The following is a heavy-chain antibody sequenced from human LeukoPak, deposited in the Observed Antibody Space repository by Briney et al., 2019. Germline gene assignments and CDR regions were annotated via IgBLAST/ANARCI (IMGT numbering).Heavy chain of an antibody. V-gene: IGHV3-33*01. CDR2: IWYDGSNK. J-gene: IGHJ4*02. D-gene: IGHD3-16*01. CDR1: GFTFSSYG. CDR3: ARDRGSYASVDY. Sequence: PGGSLRLSCAASGFTFSSYGMHWVRQAPGKGLERVAVIWYDGSNKYYADSVKGRFTISRDNSKNTLYLQMNSLRAEDTAVYYCARDRGSYASVDYWGQGTLVTVSS.